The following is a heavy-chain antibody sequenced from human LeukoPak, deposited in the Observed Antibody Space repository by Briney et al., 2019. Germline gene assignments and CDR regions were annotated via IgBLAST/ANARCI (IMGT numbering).Heavy chain of an antibody. CDR1: GGSFSGYY. Sequence: SETLSLACAVYGGSFSGYYWSWIRQPPGKGLEWIGEINHSGSTNYNPSLKSRVTISVDTSKNQFSLKLSSVTAADTAVYYRARRLPWFGELSWAYYFDYWGQGTLVTVSS. J-gene: IGHJ4*02. D-gene: IGHD3-10*01. CDR2: INHSGST. V-gene: IGHV4-34*01. CDR3: ARRLPWFGELSWAYYFDY.